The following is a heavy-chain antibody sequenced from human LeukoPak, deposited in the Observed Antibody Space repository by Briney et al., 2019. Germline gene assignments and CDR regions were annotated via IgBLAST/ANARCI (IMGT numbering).Heavy chain of an antibody. CDR2: ISAYNGNT. J-gene: IGHJ4*02. CDR1: GYTFTSYG. V-gene: IGHV1-18*01. Sequence: ASVKVSCKASGYTFTSYGISWVRQAPGQGLEWMGWISAYNGNTNYAQKLQGRVTMTTDTSTSTAYMELRSLRSDDTAVYYCAGQIHYSAVPGFDYWGQGTLVTVSS. D-gene: IGHD2-15*01. CDR3: AGQIHYSAVPGFDY.